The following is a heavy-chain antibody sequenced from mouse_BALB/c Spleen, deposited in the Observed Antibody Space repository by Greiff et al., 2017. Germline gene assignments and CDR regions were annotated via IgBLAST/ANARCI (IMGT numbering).Heavy chain of an antibody. V-gene: IGHV1S137*01. CDR2: ISTYYGDA. CDR1: GYTFTDYA. Sequence: VQLQQSGAELVRPGVSVKISCKGSGYTFTDYAMHWVKQSHAKSLEWIGVISTYYGDASYNQKFKGKATMTVDKSSSTAYMELARLTSEDSAIYYCARGGLRLGHYFDYWGQGTTLTVSS. J-gene: IGHJ2*01. CDR3: ARGGLRLGHYFDY. D-gene: IGHD2-4*01.